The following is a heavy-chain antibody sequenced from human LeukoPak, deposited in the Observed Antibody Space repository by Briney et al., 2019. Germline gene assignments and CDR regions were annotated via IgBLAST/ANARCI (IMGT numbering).Heavy chain of an antibody. D-gene: IGHD1-26*01. J-gene: IGHJ4*02. V-gene: IGHV3-23*01. CDR2: ITDSGDNT. CDR1: GLTFSSYA. CDR3: ATDYTPYVGASAD. Sequence: PGGSLRLSCAASGLTFSSYAMSWVRQAPGKGLEWVSTITDSGDNTYYTESVKGRFTFSRDNSRNTLYLQMNSLRAEDTAVYYCATDYTPYVGASADWGQGTLVTVSS.